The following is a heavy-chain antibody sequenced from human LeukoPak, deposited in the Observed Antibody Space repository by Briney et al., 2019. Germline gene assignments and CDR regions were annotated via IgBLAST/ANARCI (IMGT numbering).Heavy chain of an antibody. CDR2: INHSGST. J-gene: IGHJ5*02. CDR1: GGSFSGYY. D-gene: IGHD2-2*01. Sequence: SETLSLTCAVYGGSFSGYYWSWIRQPPGKGLEWIGEINHSGSTNYNPSLKSRVTISVDTSKNQFSLKLSSVTAADTAVYYCAREFLGVVVVPAATSWFDPWGQGTLVTVSS. V-gene: IGHV4-34*01. CDR3: AREFLGVVVVPAATSWFDP.